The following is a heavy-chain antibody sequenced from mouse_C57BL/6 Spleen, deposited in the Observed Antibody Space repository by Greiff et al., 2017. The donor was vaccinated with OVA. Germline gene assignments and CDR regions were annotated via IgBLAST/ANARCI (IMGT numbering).Heavy chain of an antibody. J-gene: IGHJ2*01. CDR1: GFTFSSYA. D-gene: IGHD3-3*01. V-gene: IGHV5-4*01. Sequence: EVQRVESGGGLVKPGGSLKLSCAASGFTFSSYAMSWVRQTPEKRLEWVATISDGGSYTYYPDNVKGRFTLSRDNDKNTLYLQMSHLKSEDTAMYCCARDGGRYFDYWGKSTTLTVSS. CDR2: ISDGGSYT. CDR3: ARDGGRYFDY.